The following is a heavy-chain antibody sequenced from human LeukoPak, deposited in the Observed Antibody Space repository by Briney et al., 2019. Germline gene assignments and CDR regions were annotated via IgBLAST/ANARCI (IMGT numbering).Heavy chain of an antibody. CDR2: IIPIFGTA. J-gene: IGHJ3*02. V-gene: IGHV1-69*05. CDR3: ATTSRDDAFDI. Sequence: GASVKVSCTASGGTFSSYAISWVRQAPGQGLEWMGGIIPIFGTANYAQKFQGRVTITTDESTSTAYMELSSLRSDDTAVYYCATTSRDDAFDIWGQGTMVTVSS. CDR1: GGTFSSYA. D-gene: IGHD1-1*01.